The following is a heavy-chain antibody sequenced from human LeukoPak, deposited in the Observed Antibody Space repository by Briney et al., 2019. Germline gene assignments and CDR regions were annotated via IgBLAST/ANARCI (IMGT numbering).Heavy chain of an antibody. J-gene: IGHJ4*02. CDR3: ARQTSSWSFDY. V-gene: IGHV3-33*01. CDR2: IWYDGSNK. CDR1: GFTFSSYG. D-gene: IGHD6-13*01. Sequence: GRSLRLSCAASGFTFSSYGMHWVRQAPGKGLEWVAVIWYDGSNKYYADSVKGRFTISRDNSKNTLYLQMNSLRAEDTAVYYCARQTSSWSFDYWGQGTLVTVSS.